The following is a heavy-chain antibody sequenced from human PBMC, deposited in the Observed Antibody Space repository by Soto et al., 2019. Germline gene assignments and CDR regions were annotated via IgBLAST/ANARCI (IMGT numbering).Heavy chain of an antibody. D-gene: IGHD6-19*01. Sequence: SETLSLTCTVSGGSISSYYWSWIRQPPGKGLEWIGYIYYSGSTNYNPSLKSRVTISVDTSKNQFSLKLSSVTAADTAVYYCARDRSSGWPSTNNWFDPWGQGTLVTVSS. J-gene: IGHJ5*02. V-gene: IGHV4-59*01. CDR2: IYYSGST. CDR1: GGSISSYY. CDR3: ARDRSSGWPSTNNWFDP.